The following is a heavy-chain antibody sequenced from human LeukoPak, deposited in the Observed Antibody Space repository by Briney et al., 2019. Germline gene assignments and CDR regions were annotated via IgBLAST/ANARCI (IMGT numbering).Heavy chain of an antibody. V-gene: IGHV3-74*01. D-gene: IGHD6-19*01. CDR3: ARDQGGIAVAGGDYYYYMDV. Sequence: GGSLRLSCVASGFTFSSNWMQWVRQAPGKGLVWVSRLNGDGGGTTYADSVKGRFTISRDNAKNTLYLQMNDLRAEDTAVYYCARDQGGIAVAGGDYYYYMDVWGKGTTVTVSS. CDR1: GFTFSSNW. CDR2: LNGDGGGT. J-gene: IGHJ6*03.